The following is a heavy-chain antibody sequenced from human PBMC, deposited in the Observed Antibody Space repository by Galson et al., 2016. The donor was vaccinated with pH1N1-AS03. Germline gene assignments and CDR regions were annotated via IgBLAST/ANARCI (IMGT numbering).Heavy chain of an antibody. CDR2: ITSSGSTGTTI. V-gene: IGHV3-11*01. J-gene: IGHJ4*02. CDR1: GFTFSDYY. D-gene: IGHD3-3*01. CDR3: ARGWYDFWSGYLVDPFDY. Sequence: SLRLSCAASGFTFSDYYMSWIRQAPGKRLEWVSCITSSGSTGTTIYYADSVKGRFTISRDNAKNSLYLQMNSLRAEDTAIYYCARGWYDFWSGYLVDPFDYWGQGALVTVSS.